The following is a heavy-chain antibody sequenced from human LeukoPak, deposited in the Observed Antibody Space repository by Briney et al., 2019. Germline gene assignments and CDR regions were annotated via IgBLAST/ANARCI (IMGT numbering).Heavy chain of an antibody. Sequence: ASVKVSCKASGYTFTGYYMHWVRQAPGQGLEWMGWINPNSGGTNYAQKFQGRVTMTRDTSISTAYMELSRLRSDDTAVYYCARPYYDILTGYYTGNWFDPWGQGTLVTVSS. D-gene: IGHD3-9*01. J-gene: IGHJ5*02. V-gene: IGHV1-2*02. CDR3: ARPYYDILTGYYTGNWFDP. CDR1: GYTFTGYY. CDR2: INPNSGGT.